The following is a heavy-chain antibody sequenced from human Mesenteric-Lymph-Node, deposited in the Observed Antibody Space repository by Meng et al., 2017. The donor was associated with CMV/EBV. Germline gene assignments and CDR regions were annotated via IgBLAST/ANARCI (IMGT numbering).Heavy chain of an antibody. D-gene: IGHD1-26*01. CDR1: GFTFDDYA. J-gene: IGHJ3*02. V-gene: IGHV3-23*01. CDR2: ISRSGAST. Sequence: GESLKISCAASGFTFDDYAMHWVRQAPGKGLEWVSAISRSGASTYYADSVKGRFTISRDNSKNTLFLQMNRLRAEDTAVYYCAKDQYSGSYGDDAFDIWGQGTMVTVSS. CDR3: AKDQYSGSYGDDAFDI.